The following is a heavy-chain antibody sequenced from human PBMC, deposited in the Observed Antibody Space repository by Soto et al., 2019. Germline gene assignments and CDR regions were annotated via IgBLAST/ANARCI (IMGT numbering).Heavy chain of an antibody. Sequence: GGSLRLSCAASGFTFDDYAMHWVRQAPGKGLEWVSGISWNSGSIGYADSVKGRFTISRDNAKNSLYLQMNSLRAEDTALYYCAKGDVVVMGYFQHWVQGTLVTVSS. V-gene: IGHV3-9*01. CDR3: AKGDVVVMGYFQH. CDR1: GFTFDDYA. CDR2: ISWNSGSI. D-gene: IGHD3-22*01. J-gene: IGHJ1*01.